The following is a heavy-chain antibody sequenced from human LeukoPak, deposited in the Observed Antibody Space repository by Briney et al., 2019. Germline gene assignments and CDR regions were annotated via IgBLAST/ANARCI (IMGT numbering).Heavy chain of an antibody. J-gene: IGHJ6*02. D-gene: IGHD2-2*01. CDR2: IKQDGSEK. Sequence: GGSLRLSCAASGFTFSSYWMSWVRQAPGKGLEWVANIKQDGSEKYYVDSVKGRFTISRDNAKNSLYLQMNSLRAEDTAVYYCAREGIVVVPAAPPGDYYYGMDVWGQGTTVTVSS. V-gene: IGHV3-7*01. CDR3: AREGIVVVPAAPPGDYYYGMDV. CDR1: GFTFSSYW.